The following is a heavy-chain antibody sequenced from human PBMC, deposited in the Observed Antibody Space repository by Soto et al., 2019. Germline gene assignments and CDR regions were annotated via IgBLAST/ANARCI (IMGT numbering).Heavy chain of an antibody. CDR1: GYTFINYY. V-gene: IGHV1-46*01. J-gene: IGHJ5*01. CDR2: IDPNDDYT. D-gene: IGHD3-3*01. CDR3: ARVGVNRAKDFSTGYYNLCDA. Sequence: QVQLVQSGAEVKKPGASVKVSCKASGYTFINYYVHWVRQAPGQGLEWVGIIDPNDDYTFYAGKFQCRVTRNSDASTCTLFIEETRMTSAKTAIYFCARVGVNRAKDFSTGYYNLCDAWGHGTLVTVSS.